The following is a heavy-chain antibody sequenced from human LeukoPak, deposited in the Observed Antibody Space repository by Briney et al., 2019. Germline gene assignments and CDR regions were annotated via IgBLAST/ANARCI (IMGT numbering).Heavy chain of an antibody. V-gene: IGHV1-69*05. CDR1: GGTFSSYA. Sequence: GSSMKVSCKASGGTFSSYAISWVRQAPGQGLEWMGRIIPIFGTANYAQKFQGRVTITTDESTSTAYMELSSLRSDDTAVYYCARVGIVVVPAAPFDYWGQGTLVTVSS. J-gene: IGHJ4*02. CDR2: IIPIFGTA. CDR3: ARVGIVVVPAAPFDY. D-gene: IGHD2-2*01.